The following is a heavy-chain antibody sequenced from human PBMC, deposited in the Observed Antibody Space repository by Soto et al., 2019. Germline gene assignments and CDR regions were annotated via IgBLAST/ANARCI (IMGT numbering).Heavy chain of an antibody. J-gene: IGHJ4*02. V-gene: IGHV4-4*02. CDR3: ARRGGGVVLTATTPFDY. D-gene: IGHD2-21*02. CDR1: SGSISTANW. Sequence: QVPLQESGPRLVRPSGTLSLTCTVSSGSISTANWWSWVRQPPGRGLEWIGEIYHSGSTNYNLSLKSRVTLSVDTSKNQFSPRLSSVTAADTAMYYCARRGGGVVLTATTPFDYWGQGTRVTVSS. CDR2: IYHSGST.